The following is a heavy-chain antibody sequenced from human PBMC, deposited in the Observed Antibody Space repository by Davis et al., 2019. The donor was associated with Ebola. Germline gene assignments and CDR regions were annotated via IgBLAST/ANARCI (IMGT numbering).Heavy chain of an antibody. D-gene: IGHD3-10*01. J-gene: IGHJ6*02. V-gene: IGHV1-3*01. Sequence: AASVKVSCKASGYTFTNYAIHWVRQAPGQRPEWMGWINAGNGNTKYSQRIQDRVTITRDTSASTVYMELSSLRSEDTAVYYCAREGGLVRGVVITWKYGMDVWGQGTRVTVS. CDR3: AREGGLVRGVVITWKYGMDV. CDR1: GYTFTNYA. CDR2: INAGNGNT.